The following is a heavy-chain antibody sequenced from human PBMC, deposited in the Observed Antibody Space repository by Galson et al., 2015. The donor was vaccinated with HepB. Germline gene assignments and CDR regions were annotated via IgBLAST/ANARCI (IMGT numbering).Heavy chain of an antibody. D-gene: IGHD6-13*01. Sequence: TLSLTCAVSGGSISSSNWWSWVRQPPGKGLEWIGEIYHSGSTNYNPSLKSRVTISVDRSKNQFSLKLSSVTAADTAVYYCAKIAAAGTAAEYFQHWGQGTLVTVSS. CDR2: IYHSGST. CDR1: GGSISSSNW. CDR3: AKIAAAGTAAEYFQH. V-gene: IGHV4-4*02. J-gene: IGHJ1*01.